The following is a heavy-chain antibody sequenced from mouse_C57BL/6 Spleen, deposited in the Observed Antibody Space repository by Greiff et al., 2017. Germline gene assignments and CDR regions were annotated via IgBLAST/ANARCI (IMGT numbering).Heavy chain of an antibody. J-gene: IGHJ4*01. V-gene: IGHV1-19*01. D-gene: IGHD1-1*01. CDR3: ASRGVVAMEGAMDY. Sequence: EVKLMESGPVLVKPGASVKMSCKASGYTFTDYYMNWVKQSHGKSLEWIGVINPYNGGTSYNQKFKGKATLTVDKSSSTAYMELNSLTSEDSAVYYCASRGVVAMEGAMDYWGQGTSVTVSS. CDR2: INPYNGGT. CDR1: GYTFTDYY.